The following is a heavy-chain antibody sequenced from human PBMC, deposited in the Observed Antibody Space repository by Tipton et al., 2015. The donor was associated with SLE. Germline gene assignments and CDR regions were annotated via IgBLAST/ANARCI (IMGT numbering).Heavy chain of an antibody. J-gene: IGHJ6*03. Sequence: TLSLTCTVSGGSISNYYWSWIRQPPGKGLEWIGYIHNSGRTNYHPSLKSRVTMSVDTPKNQFSLKLTSVTAGDTAVYYCARESFTNDFYYYMDVWGKGTTVTVSS. CDR1: GGSISNYY. V-gene: IGHV4-59*01. CDR2: IHNSGRT. CDR3: ARESFTNDFYYYMDV. D-gene: IGHD2-8*01.